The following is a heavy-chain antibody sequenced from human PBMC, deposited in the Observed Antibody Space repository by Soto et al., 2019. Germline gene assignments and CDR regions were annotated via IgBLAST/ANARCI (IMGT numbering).Heavy chain of an antibody. J-gene: IGHJ6*02. CDR3: ARHSSEAGYSYGYYYYGMDV. CDR2: IYYSGST. D-gene: IGHD5-18*01. Sequence: SETLSLTCTVSGGSISSSSYYWGWIRQPPGKGLERIGSIYYSGSTYYNPSLKSRVTISVDTSKNQFSLKLSSVTAADTAVYYCARHSSEAGYSYGYYYYGMDVWGQGTTVTSP. CDR1: GGSISSSSYY. V-gene: IGHV4-39*01.